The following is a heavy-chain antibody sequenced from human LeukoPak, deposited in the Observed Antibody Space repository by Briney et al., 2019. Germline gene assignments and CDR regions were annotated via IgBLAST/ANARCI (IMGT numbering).Heavy chain of an antibody. CDR3: ARDRKSYYVILTGGYYYYYYMDV. J-gene: IGHJ6*03. D-gene: IGHD3-9*01. CDR2: IYTSGST. CDR1: GGSISSYY. V-gene: IGHV4-4*07. Sequence: PSETLSLTCTVSGGSISSYYWSWIRQPAGKGLEWIGRIYTSGSTNYNPSLKSRVTMSVDTSKNQFSLKLSSVTAADTAVYYCARDRKSYYVILTGGYYYYYYMDVWGKGTTVTISS.